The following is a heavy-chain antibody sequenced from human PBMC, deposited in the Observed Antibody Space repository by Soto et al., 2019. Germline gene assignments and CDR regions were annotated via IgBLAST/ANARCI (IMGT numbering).Heavy chain of an antibody. CDR2: IIPILGIA. CDR3: AREGPYSSSWSDY. J-gene: IGHJ4*02. D-gene: IGHD6-13*01. CDR1: GGTFSSYT. V-gene: IGHV1-69*04. Sequence: ASVKVSCKASGGTFSSYTISWVRQAPGQGLEWMGRIIPILGIANYAQKFQGRVTITADKSTSTAYMELSSLRSEDTAVYYCAREGPYSSSWSDYWGQGTLVTVSS.